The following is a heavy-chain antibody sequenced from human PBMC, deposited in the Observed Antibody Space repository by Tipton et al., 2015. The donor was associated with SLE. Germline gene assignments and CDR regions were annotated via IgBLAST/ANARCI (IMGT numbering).Heavy chain of an antibody. CDR1: GYSFTSYW. D-gene: IGHD3-22*01. J-gene: IGHJ5*02. CDR2: IDPSDSYT. Sequence: QLVQSGAEVKKPGESLRISCKGSGYSFTSYWISWVRQMPGKGLEWMGRIDPSDSYTNYSPSFQGHVTISADKSISTAYLQWSSLKASGTAMYYCARLPGAYYYDSSGYSNWFDPWGQGTLVPVSS. CDR3: ARLPGAYYYDSSGYSNWFDP. V-gene: IGHV5-10-1*01.